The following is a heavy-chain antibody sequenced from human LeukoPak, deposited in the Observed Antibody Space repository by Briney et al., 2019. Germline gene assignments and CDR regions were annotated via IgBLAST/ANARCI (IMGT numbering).Heavy chain of an antibody. CDR1: GGSISSYY. CDR3: ARLRYYDSSGYYYGMDV. CDR2: IYYSGST. D-gene: IGHD3-22*01. J-gene: IGHJ6*02. Sequence: PSETLSLTCTASGGSISSYYWSWIRQPPGKGLEWIGYIYYSGSTNYNPSLKSRVTISVDTSKNQFSLKLSSVTAADTAVYYCARLRYYDSSGYYYGMDVWGQGTTVTVSS. V-gene: IGHV4-59*01.